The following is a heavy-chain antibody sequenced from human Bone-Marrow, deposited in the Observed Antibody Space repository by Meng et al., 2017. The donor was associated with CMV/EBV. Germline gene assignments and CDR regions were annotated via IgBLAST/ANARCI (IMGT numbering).Heavy chain of an antibody. J-gene: IGHJ6*02. V-gene: IGHV3-66*02. D-gene: IGHD6-13*01. CDR3: ARAPYSSSTLYYYGMDV. Sequence: GGSLRLSCAASEFTVSSNYMSWVRQAPGKGLEWLSVIYNDGNTYYADSVKGRFTISRDDSKNTLYLQMNSLRAEDTAVYYCARAPYSSSTLYYYGMDVWGQGTTVTVSS. CDR2: IYNDGNT. CDR1: EFTVSSNY.